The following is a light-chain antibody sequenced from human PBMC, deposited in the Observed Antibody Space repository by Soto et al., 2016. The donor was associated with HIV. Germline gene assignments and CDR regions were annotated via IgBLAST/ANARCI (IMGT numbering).Light chain of an antibody. V-gene: IGKV1-5*03. CDR2: KAS. J-gene: IGKJ1*01. CDR3: QQYNSYPWT. CDR1: HSLSSW. Sequence: DIQMTQSPSTLSASVGDRVTITCRASHSLSSWLAWYQQKPGKAPNLLIYKASSLQSGVPSRFSGSGSGTEFTLSISSLQPDDSATXYCQQYNSYPWTFGQGTKV.